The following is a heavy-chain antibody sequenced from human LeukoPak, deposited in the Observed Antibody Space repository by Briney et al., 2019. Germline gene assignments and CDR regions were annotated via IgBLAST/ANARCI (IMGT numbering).Heavy chain of an antibody. Sequence: GGSLRLSCAASGFTFSSYGMHWVRQAPGKGLEWVAVISYDGKNMYYADSVKCRFTISRDNSQNTLYLQMNSLRAEDTAVYYCASYDILTGYHSPFDYWGQGSLVTVSS. CDR1: GFTFSSYG. CDR2: ISYDGKNM. J-gene: IGHJ4*02. V-gene: IGHV3-30*03. CDR3: ASYDILTGYHSPFDY. D-gene: IGHD3-9*01.